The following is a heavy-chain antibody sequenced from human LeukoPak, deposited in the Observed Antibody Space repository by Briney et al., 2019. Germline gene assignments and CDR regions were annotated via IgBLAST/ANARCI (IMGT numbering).Heavy chain of an antibody. CDR3: SRGSDYDRSGYFYIMES. CDR1: GFTFSSYA. D-gene: IGHD3-22*01. CDR2: MYSAGAT. V-gene: IGHV3-23*05. Sequence: GGSLRLSCAASGFTFSSYAMSWVRQAPGKGLEWVSVMYSAGATYYSDSVEGRFTISRDNSKNTLYLQMTALRAEDTAVYFCSRGSDYDRSGYFYIMESWGQGTLVTVSS. J-gene: IGHJ5*02.